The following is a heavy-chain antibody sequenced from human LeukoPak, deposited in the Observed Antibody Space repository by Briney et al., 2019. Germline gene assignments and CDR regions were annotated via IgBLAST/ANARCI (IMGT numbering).Heavy chain of an antibody. CDR2: IYTSGST. D-gene: IGHD3-10*01. CDR3: AKNSYYYGSGSPYDY. CDR1: GGSISSSSYY. J-gene: IGHJ4*02. V-gene: IGHV4-61*02. Sequence: PSETLSLTCTVSGGSISSSSYYWSWIRQPAGKGLEWIGRIYTSGSTNYNPSLKSRVTISVDTSKNQFSLKLSSVTAADTAVYYCAKNSYYYGSGSPYDYWGQGTLVTVSS.